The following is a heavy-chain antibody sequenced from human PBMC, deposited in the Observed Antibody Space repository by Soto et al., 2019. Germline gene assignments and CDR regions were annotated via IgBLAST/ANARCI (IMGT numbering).Heavy chain of an antibody. V-gene: IGHV1-69*13. CDR1: GGTFSSYA. CDR2: IIPIFGTA. J-gene: IGHJ4*02. CDR3: ASPPGVAAGTAGYYFDY. Sequence: SVKVSCKASGGTFSSYAISWVRQAPGQGLEWMGGIIPIFGTANYAQKFQGRVTITADESTSTAYMELSSLRSEDTAVYYCASPPGVAAGTAGYYFDYWGQGTLVTVS. D-gene: IGHD6-13*01.